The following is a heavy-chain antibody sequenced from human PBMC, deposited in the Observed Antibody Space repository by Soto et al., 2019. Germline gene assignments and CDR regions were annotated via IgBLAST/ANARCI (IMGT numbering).Heavy chain of an antibody. D-gene: IGHD6-19*01. V-gene: IGHV4-59*01. CDR3: ARDTAVAVFDY. CDR2: IYYSGST. Sequence: QVQLQESGPGLVKPSETLSLTCTVSGCSISSYYWSWIRQPPGKGLEWIGYIYYSGSTNYNTSLKSRITISVDTSKNQFSLKLSSVTAADTAVYYCARDTAVAVFDYWGQGTLVTVSS. J-gene: IGHJ4*02. CDR1: GCSISSYY.